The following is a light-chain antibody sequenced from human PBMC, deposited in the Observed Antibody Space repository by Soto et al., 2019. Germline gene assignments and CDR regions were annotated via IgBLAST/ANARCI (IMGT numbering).Light chain of an antibody. Sequence: DIQMTQSPSSLSASVGDRVTITCRASQSISIYLNWYQQKPGKAPKLLIYAASSLHSGVPSRFSGSGSGTDFTLTISSLQPEDFGTYYCQQSYSTPPYIFGRGTKLEI. CDR1: QSISIY. J-gene: IGKJ2*01. CDR3: QQSYSTPPYI. CDR2: AAS. V-gene: IGKV1-39*01.